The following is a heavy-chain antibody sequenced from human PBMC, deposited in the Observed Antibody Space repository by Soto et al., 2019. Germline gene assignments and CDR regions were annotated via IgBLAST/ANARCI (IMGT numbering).Heavy chain of an antibody. V-gene: IGHV3-48*02. CDR1: GFTLSTYS. D-gene: IGHD3-10*01. CDR2: ISGSSNTI. CDR3: ARGFDLQYGMDV. J-gene: IGHJ6*02. Sequence: EVQLVESGGGLIQRGGSLRLSCAASGFTLSTYSLNWVRQAPRKGLEWLSYISGSSNTIYYADSVKGRFTISRDNAKNSLCLQMNSLRDEDTAVYFGARGFDLQYGMDVWGQGATVAVSS.